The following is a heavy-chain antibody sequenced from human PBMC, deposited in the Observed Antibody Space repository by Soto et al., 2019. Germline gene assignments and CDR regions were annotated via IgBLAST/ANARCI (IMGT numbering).Heavy chain of an antibody. CDR1: GGSISSYY. CDR2: IYYSGST. J-gene: IGHJ4*02. V-gene: IGHV4-59*01. CDR3: ARAGYSYGWSHNDY. D-gene: IGHD5-18*01. Sequence: SETLSLTCTVSGGSISSYYWSWIRQPPGKGLEWIGYIYYSGSTNYNPSLKSRVTISVDTSKNQFSLKLSSVTAADTAVYYCARAGYSYGWSHNDYWGQGTLVTV.